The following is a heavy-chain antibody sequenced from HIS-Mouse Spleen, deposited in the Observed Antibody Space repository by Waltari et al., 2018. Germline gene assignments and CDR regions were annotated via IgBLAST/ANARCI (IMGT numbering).Heavy chain of an antibody. D-gene: IGHD3-22*01. CDR2: IYSGGSK. CDR1: GFTVSSNY. J-gene: IGHJ4*02. V-gene: IGHV3-66*01. CDR3: ASTRGYYYDSSGYYFDY. Sequence: EVQLVESGGGLVQPGGSLRLSCAASGFTVSSNYMSWVRQAPGKGLEWVSVIYSGGSKYYADSVKGRFTISRDNSKNTLYLQMNSLRAEDTAVYYCASTRGYYYDSSGYYFDYWGQGTLVTVSS.